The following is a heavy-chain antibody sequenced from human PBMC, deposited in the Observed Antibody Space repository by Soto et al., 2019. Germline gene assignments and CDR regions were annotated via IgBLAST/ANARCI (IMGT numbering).Heavy chain of an antibody. CDR2: INPNSGDT. J-gene: IGHJ4*02. CDR1: GYTFTSYG. Sequence: VKVSCKASGYTFTSYGISWVRQAPGQGLEWMGWINPNSGDTNYAQKFQGRVTMTRDTSISTAYMELSRLRSDDTAVYYCARDPAPTDCSGGSCYSRGFDYWGQGTLVTVSS. V-gene: IGHV1-2*02. D-gene: IGHD2-15*01. CDR3: ARDPAPTDCSGGSCYSRGFDY.